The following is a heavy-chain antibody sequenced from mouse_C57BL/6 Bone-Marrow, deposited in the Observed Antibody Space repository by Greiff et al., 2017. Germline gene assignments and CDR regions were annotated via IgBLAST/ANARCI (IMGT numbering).Heavy chain of an antibody. J-gene: IGHJ2*01. V-gene: IGHV1-55*01. CDR3: ARGGYFDY. D-gene: IGHD1-1*02. CDR1: GYTFTSYW. CDR2: IYPGNGNT. Sequence: QVQLQQPGAELVKPGASVKMSCKASGYTFTSYWIHWVKQRPGQGLEWIGDIYPGNGNTNYNEKFKGKATLTVDTSSSTAYMQLSSLAYEDSAVYYCARGGYFDYWGQGTTLTVAS.